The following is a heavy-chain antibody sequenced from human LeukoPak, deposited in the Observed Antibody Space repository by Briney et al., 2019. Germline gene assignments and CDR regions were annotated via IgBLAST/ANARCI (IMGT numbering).Heavy chain of an antibody. J-gene: IGHJ4*02. CDR2: IYYSGST. Sequence: PSETLSLTCTVSGGPISTYYWSWIRQPPGKGLEWIWYIYYSGSTTYNPSLKSRVTISVDTSKSQFSLKLSSVTAADTAVYYCARSYYGSGSYYSFDYWGQGTLVTVSS. D-gene: IGHD3-10*01. V-gene: IGHV4-59*01. CDR3: ARSYYGSGSYYSFDY. CDR1: GGPISTYY.